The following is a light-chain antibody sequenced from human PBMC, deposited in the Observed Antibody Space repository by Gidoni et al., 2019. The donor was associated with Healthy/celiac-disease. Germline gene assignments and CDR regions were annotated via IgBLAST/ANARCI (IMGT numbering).Light chain of an antibody. Sequence: AIRMTQSPSSFSASTGARVTITCRASQGISSYLAWYQQKPGKAPKLLVYAASTLQSGVPSRVSGSGSGTDFTLTISCLQSEDFATYYCQQYYSYPLTFGGGTKVEIK. CDR3: QQYYSYPLT. CDR2: AAS. CDR1: QGISSY. V-gene: IGKV1-8*01. J-gene: IGKJ4*01.